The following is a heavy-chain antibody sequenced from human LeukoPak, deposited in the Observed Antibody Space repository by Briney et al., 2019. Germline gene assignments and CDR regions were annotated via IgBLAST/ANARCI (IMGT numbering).Heavy chain of an antibody. D-gene: IGHD6-19*01. Sequence: GGSLRLSCVASGFPFSSYWMTWVRQAPGKGLEWVANIKQDGSKKSYVDSVKGRFTISRDNAKNSLYLQMNSLRAEDTAVYYCAKIAVAGTIFDYWGQGTLVTVSS. CDR1: GFPFSSYW. J-gene: IGHJ4*02. CDR3: AKIAVAGTIFDY. CDR2: IKQDGSKK. V-gene: IGHV3-7*03.